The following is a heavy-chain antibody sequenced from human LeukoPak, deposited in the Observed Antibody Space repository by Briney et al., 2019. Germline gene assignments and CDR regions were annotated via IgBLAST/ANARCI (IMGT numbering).Heavy chain of an antibody. CDR2: IKSKTDGGTT. J-gene: IGHJ4*02. CDR1: GFIFSNAW. D-gene: IGHD6-6*01. Sequence: GGSLRLSCAASGFIFSNAWMSWVRQAPGKGLEWVGRIKSKTDGGTTDYAAPVKGRFTISRDDSKNTLYLQMNSLKTEDTAVYYCTTFIAARRKALMNYFDYWGQGTLVTVSS. V-gene: IGHV3-15*01. CDR3: TTFIAARRKALMNYFDY.